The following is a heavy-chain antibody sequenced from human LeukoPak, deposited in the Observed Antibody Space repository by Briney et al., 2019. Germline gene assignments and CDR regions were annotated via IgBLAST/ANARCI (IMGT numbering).Heavy chain of an antibody. CDR3: AKDQSVGGTPGDPFDI. V-gene: IGHV3-23*01. J-gene: IGHJ3*02. CDR2: ISGSGGST. Sequence: QPGGSLRLSCAASGFTFSSYAMSWARQAPGKGLEWVSAISGSGGSTYYADSVKGRFTISRDNSKNTLYLQKNSLRAEDTAVYYCAKDQSVGGTPGDPFDIWGQGTMVTVSS. D-gene: IGHD1-26*01. CDR1: GFTFSSYA.